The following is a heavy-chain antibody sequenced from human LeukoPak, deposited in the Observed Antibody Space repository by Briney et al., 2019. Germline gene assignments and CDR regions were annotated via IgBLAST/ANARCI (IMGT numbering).Heavy chain of an antibody. D-gene: IGHD6-19*01. CDR1: GFTFSSYS. J-gene: IGHJ4*02. CDR3: AKASGYSSGPGNY. CDR2: ISSSSSYI. V-gene: IGHV3-21*04. Sequence: GGSLRLSCAASGFTFSSYSMNWVRQAPGKGLEWVSSISSSSSYIYYTDSVKGRFTISRDNAKNSLYLQMNSLRAEDTALYYCAKASGYSSGPGNYWGQGTLVTVSS.